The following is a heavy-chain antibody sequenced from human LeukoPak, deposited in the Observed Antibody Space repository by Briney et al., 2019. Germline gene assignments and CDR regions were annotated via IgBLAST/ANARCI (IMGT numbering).Heavy chain of an antibody. CDR3: TTEPDTAMVFDY. Sequence: PGGSPRLSCAASGFTFSNAWMSWVRQAPGKGLEWVGRIKSKTDGGTTDYAAPVKGGFTISRDDSKNTLYLQMNSLKTEDTAVYYCTTEPDTAMVFDYWGQGTLVTVSS. D-gene: IGHD5-18*01. CDR2: IKSKTDGGTT. CDR1: GFTFSNAW. J-gene: IGHJ4*02. V-gene: IGHV3-15*01.